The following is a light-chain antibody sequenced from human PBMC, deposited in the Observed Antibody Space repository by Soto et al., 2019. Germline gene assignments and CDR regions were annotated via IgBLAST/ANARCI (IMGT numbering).Light chain of an antibody. J-gene: IGKJ3*01. V-gene: IGKV1D-13*01. CDR2: YAS. Sequence: AIQLTQSPSSLSASVGDRVTITCRASQGISSALAWYQQKPGKTPKLLIYYASSLESGVPSRFSGSGSGTEFTITISSLQPEDFATYYCQQFNNYLFTFGPGTKVDIK. CDR1: QGISSA. CDR3: QQFNNYLFT.